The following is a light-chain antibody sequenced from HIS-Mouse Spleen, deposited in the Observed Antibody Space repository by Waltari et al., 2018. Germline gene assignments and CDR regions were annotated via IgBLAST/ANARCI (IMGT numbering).Light chain of an antibody. Sequence: SYELTQPPSVSVSPGQTARITCSGDALPKQYAYWYQQKPGQAPVLVIYKDSVRPSGIPDRFSGSSSGTTVTLTISGVQAEDEADYYCQSADSSGTGWVFGGGTKLTVL. J-gene: IGLJ3*02. CDR1: ALPKQY. CDR3: QSADSSGTGWV. V-gene: IGLV3-25*03. CDR2: KDS.